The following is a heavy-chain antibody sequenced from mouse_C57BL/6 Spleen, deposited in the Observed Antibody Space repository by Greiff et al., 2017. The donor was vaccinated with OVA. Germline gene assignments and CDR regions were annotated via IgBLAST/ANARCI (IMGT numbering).Heavy chain of an antibody. CDR3: ARGDYGSSPNWYFDV. Sequence: VQLQQPGAELVKPGASVKMSCKASGYTFTSYWITWVKQRPGQGLEWIGDIYPGSGSTNYNEKFKSKATLTVDTSSSTAYMQLSSLTSEDSAVYYCARGDYGSSPNWYFDVWGKGTTVTVSS. D-gene: IGHD1-1*01. J-gene: IGHJ1*03. CDR2: IYPGSGST. V-gene: IGHV1-55*01. CDR1: GYTFTSYW.